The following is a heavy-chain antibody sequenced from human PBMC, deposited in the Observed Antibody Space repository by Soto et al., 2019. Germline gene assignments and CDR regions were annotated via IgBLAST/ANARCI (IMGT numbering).Heavy chain of an antibody. Sequence: PSETLSLTCTVSGGSISSGGYYWSWIRQHPGGGLEWIGYIYYSGSTYYNPSLKSRVTISVDTSKNQFSLKLSSVTAADTAVYYCARDMFDAVDYWGQGTLVTFSS. D-gene: IGHD3-10*02. CDR2: IYYSGST. CDR3: ARDMFDAVDY. J-gene: IGHJ4*02. V-gene: IGHV4-31*03. CDR1: GGSISSGGYY.